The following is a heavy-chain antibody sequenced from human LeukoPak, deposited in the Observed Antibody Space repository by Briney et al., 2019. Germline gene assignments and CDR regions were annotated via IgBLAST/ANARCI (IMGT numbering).Heavy chain of an antibody. CDR2: INYSWTT. CDR1: GGSISSYY. V-gene: IGHV4-59*08. CDR3: AKRRAAGYYDTSGSYSFDI. Sequence: TSETLSLTCTVSGGSISSYYWSWVRQPPGKGLEWIGHINYSWTTNYNPSLNSRVTISVDTSKNQFSLRLSSVTAADTAVYYCAKRRAAGYYDTSGSYSFDIWGQGTMVTVSS. J-gene: IGHJ3*02. D-gene: IGHD3-22*01.